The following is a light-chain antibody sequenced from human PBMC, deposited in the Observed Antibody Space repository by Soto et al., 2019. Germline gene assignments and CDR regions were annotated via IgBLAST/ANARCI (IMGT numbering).Light chain of an antibody. CDR2: EGS. V-gene: IGLV2-23*03. CDR1: SSDVGSYNL. J-gene: IGLJ2*01. Sequence: QSALTQPASVSGSPGQSITISCTGTSSDVGSYNLVSWYQQHPGKAPKLMIYEGSKRPSGVSNRFSGSKSGNTASLTISGLQAEDEADYYCCSYAGSSTFSAVFGVGTKLTVL. CDR3: CSYAGSSTFSAV.